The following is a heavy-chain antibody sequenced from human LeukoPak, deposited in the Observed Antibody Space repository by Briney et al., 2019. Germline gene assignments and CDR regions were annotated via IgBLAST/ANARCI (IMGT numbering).Heavy chain of an antibody. J-gene: IGHJ5*02. Sequence: PSETLSLTCTVSGGSISSSSYYWGWIRQPPGKGLEWIGSIYYSGSTYYNPSLKSRVTISVDTSKNQFSLKLSSVTAADTAVYYCARVFGRPKYGDYFRPFDPWGQGTLVTVSS. CDR2: IYYSGST. CDR3: ARVFGRPKYGDYFRPFDP. D-gene: IGHD4-17*01. V-gene: IGHV4-39*07. CDR1: GGSISSSSYY.